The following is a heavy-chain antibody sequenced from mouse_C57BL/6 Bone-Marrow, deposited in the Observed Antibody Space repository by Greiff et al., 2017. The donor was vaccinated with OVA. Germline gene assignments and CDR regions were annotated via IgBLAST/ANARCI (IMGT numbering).Heavy chain of an antibody. CDR2: INPSTGGT. J-gene: IGHJ1*03. D-gene: IGHD2-3*01. CDR3: ARGERWLPPYWYFEG. CDR1: GYSFTGYY. Sequence: EVKLQQSGPELVKPGASVKISCKASGYSFTGYYMNWVKQSPEKSLEWIGEINPSTGGTTYNQKFKAKAPLTVDKSASTAYMQLKSLTSEDSAVYYCARGERWLPPYWYFEGWGTGTTVTFAS. V-gene: IGHV1-42*01.